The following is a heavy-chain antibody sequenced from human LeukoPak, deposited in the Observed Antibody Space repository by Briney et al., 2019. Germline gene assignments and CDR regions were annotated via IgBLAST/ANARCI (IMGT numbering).Heavy chain of an antibody. CDR2: TRNKANSYTT. CDR1: GFTFSDHY. J-gene: IGHJ4*02. Sequence: GGSLRLSCAASGFTFSDHYMDWVRQAPGKGLEWVGRTRNKANSYTTEYAASVKGRFTISRDDSKYSLYLQMNSLKTEDTAVYYCARVFSEYYYGSGSYYFDYWGQGTLVTVSS. V-gene: IGHV3-72*01. CDR3: ARVFSEYYYGSGSYYFDY. D-gene: IGHD3-10*01.